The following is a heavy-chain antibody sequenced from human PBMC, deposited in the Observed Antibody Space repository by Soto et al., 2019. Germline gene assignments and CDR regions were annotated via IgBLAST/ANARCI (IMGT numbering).Heavy chain of an antibody. V-gene: IGHV3-53*01. J-gene: IGHJ3*02. Sequence: DVQLVESGGGLIQPGGSLRLSCAASGFTVSGKKYLAWVRQAPGKGLECGSAPYDVDGTFYADSVKGRFTTSGDSSRTIVYIQMNSLRPDDTAVYYCATWDLREHAYDIWGQGTAVTVSS. D-gene: IGHD1-26*01. CDR2: PYDVDGT. CDR3: ATWDLREHAYDI. CDR1: GFTVSGKKY.